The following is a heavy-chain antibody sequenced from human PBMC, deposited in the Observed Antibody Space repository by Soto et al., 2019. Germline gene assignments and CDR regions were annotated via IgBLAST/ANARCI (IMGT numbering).Heavy chain of an antibody. CDR2: ISGSGGST. Sequence: GGSLRLSCAASGFTFSSYAMSWVRQAPGKGLEWVSAISGSGGSTYYADSVKGRFTISRDNSKNTLYLQMNSLRAEDTAVYYRAKDSYGSNWGSRDAFDIWGQGTMVTVSS. J-gene: IGHJ3*02. CDR3: AKDSYGSNWGSRDAFDI. V-gene: IGHV3-23*01. CDR1: GFTFSSYA. D-gene: IGHD7-27*01.